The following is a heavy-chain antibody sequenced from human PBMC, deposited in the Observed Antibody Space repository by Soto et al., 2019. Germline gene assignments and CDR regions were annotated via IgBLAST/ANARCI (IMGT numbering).Heavy chain of an antibody. J-gene: IGHJ4*02. Sequence: EVQLVDSGGGWVQPGWSLRLSCAASGFTFDSYAMHWVRQAPGKGIAWVSSISWNSGTTGYADSVKGRFTISRDNAKNSQYLQRDSLRAEDTALHYCAKELGGYSYGYELDYWGQGTLVTVSS. CDR2: ISWNSGTT. CDR3: AKELGGYSYGYELDY. V-gene: IGHV3-9*01. CDR1: GFTFDSYA. D-gene: IGHD5-18*01.